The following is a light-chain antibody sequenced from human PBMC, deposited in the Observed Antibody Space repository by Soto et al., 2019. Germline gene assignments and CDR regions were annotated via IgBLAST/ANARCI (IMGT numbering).Light chain of an antibody. CDR1: QVFSSA. V-gene: IGKV1D-13*01. CDR3: QKLDYSPLT. CDR2: DVS. Sequence: AIHVTQYPSSQSAAVGDRVTITCRPSQVFSSAIAWYQHKPGKPPKLLIYDVSTLQSGVPSRFSGGGSGTDFNLIIDTLQTEDSATYECQKLDYSPLTFGGGTKVDIK. J-gene: IGKJ4*01.